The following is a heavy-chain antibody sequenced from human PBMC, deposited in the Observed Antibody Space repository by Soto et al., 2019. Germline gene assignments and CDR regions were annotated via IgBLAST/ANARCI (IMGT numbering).Heavy chain of an antibody. CDR2: ISSSSSHT. D-gene: IGHD2-21*02. CDR1: GFSFSGYY. J-gene: IGHJ4*02. Sequence: QVQLVESGGGLVKPGGSLRLSCAASGFSFSGYYMSWIRQAPGKGLEWVSYISSSSSHTNYADSVKDRFTISRDNAKNSLFLQMSSLRAEDTAVYYCARGGSYCGGDCFDYWGQGTLVTVSS. V-gene: IGHV3-11*06. CDR3: ARGGSYCGGDCFDY.